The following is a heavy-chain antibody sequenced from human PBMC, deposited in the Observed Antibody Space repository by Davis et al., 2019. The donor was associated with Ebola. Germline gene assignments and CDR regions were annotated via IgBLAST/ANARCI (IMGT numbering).Heavy chain of an antibody. CDR3: ARDSGSSWFEYVDY. CDR2: IYHSGRT. D-gene: IGHD6-13*01. Sequence: MPGGSLRLSCAVSGGSISSSNWCCCVRQPPGKGLEWIGEIYHSGRTNYNPSLKSRVTISVDKSKNQFSLKLSSVTAADTAVYYCARDSGSSWFEYVDYWGQGTLVTVSS. J-gene: IGHJ4*02. CDR1: GGSISSSNW. V-gene: IGHV4-4*02.